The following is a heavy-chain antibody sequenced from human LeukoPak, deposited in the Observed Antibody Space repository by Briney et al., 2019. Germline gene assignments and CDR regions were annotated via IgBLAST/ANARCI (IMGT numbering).Heavy chain of an antibody. J-gene: IGHJ4*02. Sequence: PSETLSLTCTVSGGSMSSYYWSWIRQPPGKGLEWIGYIYYSGSTYNNPSLKSRVTISVDTSKNQFSLKLSSVTAVGTAVYYCARQDTAMHSDYWGQGTLVTVSS. D-gene: IGHD5-18*01. CDR2: IYYSGST. V-gene: IGHV4-59*04. CDR1: GGSMSSYY. CDR3: ARQDTAMHSDY.